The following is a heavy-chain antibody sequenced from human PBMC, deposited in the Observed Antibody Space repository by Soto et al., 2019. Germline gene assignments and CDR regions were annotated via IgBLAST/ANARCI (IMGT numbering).Heavy chain of an antibody. CDR3: ARNRIGSSWHREYFQH. J-gene: IGHJ1*01. D-gene: IGHD6-13*01. CDR1: GFTFSNYW. Sequence: EVQLVESGGGLVQPGGSLRLSCAASGFTFSNYWMSWVRQAPGKRLEWVANIKHDGSEKYYVDSVEGRFTISRDNGKNSLYLQMSSLRAEDTAVYYCARNRIGSSWHREYFQHWGQGTLVNVSS. CDR2: IKHDGSEK. V-gene: IGHV3-7*03.